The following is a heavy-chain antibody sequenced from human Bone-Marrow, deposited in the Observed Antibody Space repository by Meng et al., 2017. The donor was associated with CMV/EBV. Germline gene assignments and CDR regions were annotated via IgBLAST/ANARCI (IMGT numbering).Heavy chain of an antibody. CDR3: ARRGYCSSTSCFDY. D-gene: IGHD2-2*01. Sequence: GESLKISCAASGFTFSSYGIHWVRQAPGKGLEWVAFIRYDGSNKYYADSVKGRFTISRDNSKNTLYLQMNSLRAEDTAVYYCARRGYCSSTSCFDYWGQGKLVNVAS. CDR1: GFTFSSYG. V-gene: IGHV3-30*02. CDR2: IRYDGSNK. J-gene: IGHJ4*02.